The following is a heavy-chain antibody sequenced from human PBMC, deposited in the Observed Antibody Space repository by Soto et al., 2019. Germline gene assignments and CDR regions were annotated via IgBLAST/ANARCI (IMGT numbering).Heavy chain of an antibody. V-gene: IGHV4-59*08. CDR3: ARLPSIVATEDYFDY. D-gene: IGHD5-12*01. CDR2: IYYTGIT. CDR1: GVSISSYY. J-gene: IGHJ4*02. Sequence: SETLSLTCTVSGVSISSYYWSWIRQSPGKGLEWIGYIYYTGITNYNPSLKSRVTISVDTPKNQFSLKLSSVTAADTAVYYCARLPSIVATEDYFDYWGQGTLVTSPQ.